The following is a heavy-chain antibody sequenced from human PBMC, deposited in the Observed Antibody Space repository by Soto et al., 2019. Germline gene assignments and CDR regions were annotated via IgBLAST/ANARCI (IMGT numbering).Heavy chain of an antibody. CDR1: GGSISSGGYS. CDR3: ARGLNTAAALDY. D-gene: IGHD6-13*01. V-gene: IGHV4-30-2*01. Sequence: SETLSLTCGVSGGSISSGGYSWSWIRQPPGKGLEWIGYIYHSGSTYYNPSLKSRVTISVDRSKNQFSLKLSSVTAADTAVYYYARGLNTAAALDYWGQGTLVTVSS. CDR2: IYHSGST. J-gene: IGHJ4*02.